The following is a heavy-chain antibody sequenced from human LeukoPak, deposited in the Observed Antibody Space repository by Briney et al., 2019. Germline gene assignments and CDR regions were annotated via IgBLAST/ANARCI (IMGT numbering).Heavy chain of an antibody. J-gene: IGHJ4*02. Sequence: PSETLSLTCAVYGGSFSGYYWSWIRRPPGKGLEWIGEINHSGSTNYNPSLKSRVTISVDTSKNQSSLKLSSVTAADTAVYYCARGGIAAAGTFMFDYWGQGTLVTVSS. CDR1: GGSFSGYY. CDR2: INHSGST. D-gene: IGHD6-13*01. V-gene: IGHV4-34*01. CDR3: ARGGIAAAGTFMFDY.